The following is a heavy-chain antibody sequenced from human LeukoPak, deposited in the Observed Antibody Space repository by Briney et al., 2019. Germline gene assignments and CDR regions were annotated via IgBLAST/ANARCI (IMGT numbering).Heavy chain of an antibody. CDR1: GFTFSNYW. D-gene: IGHD2-15*01. J-gene: IGHJ4*02. CDR3: AKSGLNRFDY. CDR2: IKQDRSEK. Sequence: PGGSLRLPCAASGFTFSNYWMSWVRQAPGKGLEWVANIKQDRSEKYYVDSVKGRFTISRDNAKNSLYLQMNSLRAEDTALYYCAKSGLNRFDYWGQGTLVTVSS. V-gene: IGHV3-7*03.